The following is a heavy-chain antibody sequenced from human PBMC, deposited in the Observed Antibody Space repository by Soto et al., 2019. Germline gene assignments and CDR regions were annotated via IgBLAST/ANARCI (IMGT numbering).Heavy chain of an antibody. CDR1: GYTFTSYD. J-gene: IGHJ6*02. V-gene: IGHV1-8*01. CDR2: MNPNSGNT. CDR3: ARRGAYYDILTGDYYYYGMDV. Sequence: ASVKVSCKASGYTFTSYDINWVRQATGQGLEWMGWMNPNSGNTGYAQKFQGRVTMTRNTSISTAYMELSSLRSGDTAVYYCARRGAYYDILTGDYYYYGMDVWGQGTTVTVSS. D-gene: IGHD3-9*01.